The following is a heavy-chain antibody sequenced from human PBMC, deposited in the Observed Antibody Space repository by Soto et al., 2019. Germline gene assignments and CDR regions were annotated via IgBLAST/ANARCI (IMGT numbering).Heavy chain of an antibody. Sequence: SVQVSCKASGGTFSSYAISWVRQAPGQGLEWMGGIIPIFGTANYAQKFQGRVTITADKSTSTAYMELSSLRSEDTAVYYCAREGSGYYRMDVWGQGTTVTVSS. CDR3: AREGSGYYRMDV. CDR1: GGTFSSYA. J-gene: IGHJ6*02. D-gene: IGHD3-3*01. CDR2: IIPIFGTA. V-gene: IGHV1-69*06.